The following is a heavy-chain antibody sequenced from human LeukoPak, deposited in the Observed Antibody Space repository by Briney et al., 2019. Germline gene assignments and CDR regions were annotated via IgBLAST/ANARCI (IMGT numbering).Heavy chain of an antibody. D-gene: IGHD2-15*01. V-gene: IGHV1-18*04. CDR3: ARDQFLLGYCSGGRGCRRAYYFDY. J-gene: IGHJ4*02. CDR2: ISGYNGNT. Sequence: ASVKVSCKASGYIFTTYFIHWVRQAPGQGLEWMGWISGYNGNTNYAQKFQGRVTMTTDTSTSTAYMEVRSLRSDDTAVYYCARDQFLLGYCSGGRGCRRAYYFDYWGQGTLVTVSS. CDR1: GYIFTTYF.